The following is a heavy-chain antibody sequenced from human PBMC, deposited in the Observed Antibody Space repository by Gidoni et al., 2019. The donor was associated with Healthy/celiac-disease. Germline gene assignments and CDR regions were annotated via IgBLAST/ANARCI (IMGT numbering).Heavy chain of an antibody. CDR3: ASEYSSSFSY. Sequence: QLQLQESGPGLVKPSETLSPPCTVPGGSISSSSYYWGWIRQPPGKGLEWIGSIYYSGSTYYNPSLKSRVTISVDTSKNQFSLKLSSVTAADTAVYYCASEYSSSFSYWGQGTLVTVSS. D-gene: IGHD6-13*01. J-gene: IGHJ4*02. CDR1: GGSISSSSYY. V-gene: IGHV4-39*07. CDR2: IYYSGST.